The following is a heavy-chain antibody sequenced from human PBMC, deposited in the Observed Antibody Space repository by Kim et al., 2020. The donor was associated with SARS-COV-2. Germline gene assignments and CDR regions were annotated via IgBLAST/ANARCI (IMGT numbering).Heavy chain of an antibody. J-gene: IGHJ6*02. CDR3: ARTEGYNYFYYYGMDV. D-gene: IGHD5-12*01. CDR2: IDPSDSYT. V-gene: IGHV5-10-1*01. Sequence: GESLKISCKGSGYSFTSYWISWVRQMPGKGLEWMGRIDPSDSYTNYSPSFQGHVTISADKSISTAYLQWSSLKASDTAMYYCARTEGYNYFYYYGMDVWGQGTTVTVSS. CDR1: GYSFTSYW.